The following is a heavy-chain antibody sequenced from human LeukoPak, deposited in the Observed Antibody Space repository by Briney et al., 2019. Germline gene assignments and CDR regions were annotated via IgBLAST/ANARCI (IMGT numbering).Heavy chain of an antibody. CDR2: IYYIGST. CDR3: ARDLSGGSSFDY. V-gene: IGHV4-59*01. CDR1: GGSISGYY. Sequence: SETLSLTCTVSGGSISGYYWSWIRQPPGKGLEWIGYIYYIGSTNYNPSLKSRVTISVDTSENQFSLRLSSVTAAGTAVYYCARDLSGGSSFDYWGQGTLVTVSS. D-gene: IGHD2-15*01. J-gene: IGHJ4*02.